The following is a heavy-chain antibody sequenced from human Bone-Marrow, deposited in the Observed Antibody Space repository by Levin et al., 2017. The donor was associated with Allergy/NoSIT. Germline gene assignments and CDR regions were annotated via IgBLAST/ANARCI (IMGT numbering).Heavy chain of an antibody. V-gene: IGHV2-5*01. CDR1: GFSLSTSGEA. CDR3: VHRGTNFHESSGQNWFDP. D-gene: IGHD3-22*01. J-gene: IGHJ5*02. Sequence: SGPTLVKPTQTLTLTCTFSGFSLSTSGEAVGWIRQPPGKALEWLALIYWHDDKRFRPSLKSRLAITKDTSKNQVVLRMTNMDPVDTATYYCVHRGTNFHESSGQNWFDPWGPGILVTVSS. CDR2: IYWHDDK.